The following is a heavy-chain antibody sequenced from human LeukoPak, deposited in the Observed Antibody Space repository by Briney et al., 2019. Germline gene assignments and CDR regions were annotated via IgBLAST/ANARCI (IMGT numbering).Heavy chain of an antibody. CDR2: INHSGST. CDR3: ARQVNYYYYYMDV. CDR1: GGSFSGYY. J-gene: IGHJ6*03. Sequence: SETLSLTCAVYGGSFSGYYWSWIRQPPGKGLEWIGEINHSGSTNYNPSLKSRVTISVDASKKQFSLNLSSVTAADTAVYYCARQVNYYYYYMDVWGKGTTVTVSS. V-gene: IGHV4-34*01.